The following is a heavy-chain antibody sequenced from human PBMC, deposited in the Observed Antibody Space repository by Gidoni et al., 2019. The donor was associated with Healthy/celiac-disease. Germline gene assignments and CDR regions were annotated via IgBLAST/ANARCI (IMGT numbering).Heavy chain of an antibody. CDR2: IWYDGSNK. D-gene: IGHD5-18*01. CDR3: ARGVDTAMAVYYYYGMDV. V-gene: IGHV3-33*01. CDR1: GFPFSSYA. Sequence: QVQLVESGGGVVQPWRSLRLSCAASGFPFSSYALHWVRQAPGKGLEWVVVIWYDGSNKDYADSVKGRFTISRDNSKNTLYLQMNSLRAEDTAVYYCARGVDTAMAVYYYYGMDVWGQGTTVTVSS. J-gene: IGHJ6*02.